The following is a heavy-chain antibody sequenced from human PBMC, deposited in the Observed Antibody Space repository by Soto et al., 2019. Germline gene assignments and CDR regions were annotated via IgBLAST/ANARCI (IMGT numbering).Heavy chain of an antibody. J-gene: IGHJ6*02. CDR1: GFTFSSYG. CDR3: AKALAHGWSNYYGMDV. CDR2: ISYDGSNK. V-gene: IGHV3-30*18. D-gene: IGHD6-19*01. Sequence: QVQLVESGGGVVQPGRSLRLSCAASGFTFSSYGMHWVRQAPGKGLEWVAVISYDGSNKYYADSVKGRFTISRDNSKNTLYLQMNSLRAEDTAVYYCAKALAHGWSNYYGMDVWGQGTTVTVSS.